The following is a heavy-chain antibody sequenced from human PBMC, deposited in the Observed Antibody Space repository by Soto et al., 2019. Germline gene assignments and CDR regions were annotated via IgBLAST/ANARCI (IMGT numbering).Heavy chain of an antibody. CDR3: AGYCSGRSCLSPTIYYYYGIDV. CDR2: ISAYNGNT. Sequence: QLVHSGAEVKNPGPSVKVSCKASGYTFTSYGISWVRQAPCQGLEWKGWISAYNGNTNYAQSFHDRVTMTTDTSTSTAYMELRRLTSYDTAVYDCAGYCSGRSCLSPTIYYYYGIDVWGQWTTVTVSS. J-gene: IGHJ6*02. D-gene: IGHD2-15*01. V-gene: IGHV1-18*04. CDR1: GYTFTSYG.